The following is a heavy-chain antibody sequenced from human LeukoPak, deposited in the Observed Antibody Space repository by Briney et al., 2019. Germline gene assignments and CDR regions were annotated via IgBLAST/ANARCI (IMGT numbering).Heavy chain of an antibody. J-gene: IGHJ5*02. V-gene: IGHV3-30-3*01. CDR2: ISYDGSNK. CDR3: ASGDCSSTSCYNWGFDP. Sequence: PGGSLRLSCAASGFTFSSYAMHWVRQAPGKGLEWVAVISYDGSNKYYADSVKGRFTISRDNSKSTLYLQMNSLRAEDTAVYYCASGDCSSTSCYNWGFDPWGQGTLVTVSS. D-gene: IGHD2-2*01. CDR1: GFTFSSYA.